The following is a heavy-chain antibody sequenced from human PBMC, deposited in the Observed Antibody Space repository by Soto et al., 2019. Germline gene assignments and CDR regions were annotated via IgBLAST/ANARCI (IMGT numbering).Heavy chain of an antibody. V-gene: IGHV3-11*01. D-gene: IGHD6-13*01. CDR3: ARGISVAAAPWFDP. J-gene: IGHJ5*02. Sequence: PGGSLRLSCAASGFTFSDYYMSWIRQAPGKGLEWVSYISSSGSTIYYADSVKGRFTISRDNAKNSLYLQMNSLRAEDTAVYYCARGISVAAAPWFDPWGQGTLVTVSS. CDR2: ISSSGSTI. CDR1: GFTFSDYY.